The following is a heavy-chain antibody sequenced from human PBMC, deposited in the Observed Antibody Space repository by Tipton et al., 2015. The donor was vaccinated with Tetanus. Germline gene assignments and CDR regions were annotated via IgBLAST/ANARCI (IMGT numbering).Heavy chain of an antibody. CDR2: IKQDGSAL. V-gene: IGHV3-7*01. CDR3: ARAISSRWGKHDAFDI. D-gene: IGHD3-16*01. J-gene: IGHJ3*02. Sequence: SLRLSCAASGFTFKSYTLNWVRQAPGKGLEWVANIKQDGSALYYVDSVKGRFTFSRDNAENSLYLQVNSLRVEDTATYYCARAISSRWGKHDAFDIWGQGTTVAVSP. CDR1: GFTFKSYT.